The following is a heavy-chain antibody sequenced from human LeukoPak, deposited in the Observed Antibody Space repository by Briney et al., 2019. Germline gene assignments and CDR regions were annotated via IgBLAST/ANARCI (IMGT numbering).Heavy chain of an antibody. Sequence: PGGSLRLSCAVSGFPFSVYEMNWVRQAPGKGLEWVANIGRSGTIIYYADSVRGRFSISRDNAKNSLYLQMNSLRVEDTAVYYCALLAVASDFDYWGQGALVTVSS. CDR2: IGRSGTII. CDR3: ALLAVASDFDY. CDR1: GFPFSVYE. V-gene: IGHV3-48*03. J-gene: IGHJ4*02. D-gene: IGHD6-19*01.